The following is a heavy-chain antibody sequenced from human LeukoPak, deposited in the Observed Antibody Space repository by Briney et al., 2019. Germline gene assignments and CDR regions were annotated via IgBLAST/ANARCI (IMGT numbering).Heavy chain of an antibody. V-gene: IGHV3-48*02. J-gene: IGHJ4*02. CDR2: ISSSSSTI. CDR1: GFTFSSYS. Sequence: GGSLRLSCAASGFTFSSYSMNWVRQAPGKGLEWVSYISSSSSTIYYADSVKGRFTISRDNAKNSLYLQMNSLRDVDTAVYYCARDRPPEAIDWGQGTLVTVSS. CDR3: ARDRPPEAID.